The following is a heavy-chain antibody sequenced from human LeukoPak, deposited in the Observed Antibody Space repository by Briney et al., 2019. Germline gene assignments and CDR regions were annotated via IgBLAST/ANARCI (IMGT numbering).Heavy chain of an antibody. J-gene: IGHJ3*02. CDR3: ARGEIAVAFFRGPYKAFDI. CDR2: INHSGST. Sequence: SETLSLTCAVYGGSFSGYYWSWIRQPPGKGLEWIGEINHSGSTNYNPSLKSRVTISVDTSKNQFSLKLSSVTAADTAVYYCARGEIAVAFFRGPYKAFDIWGQGTMVTVSS. V-gene: IGHV4-34*01. D-gene: IGHD6-19*01. CDR1: GGSFSGYY.